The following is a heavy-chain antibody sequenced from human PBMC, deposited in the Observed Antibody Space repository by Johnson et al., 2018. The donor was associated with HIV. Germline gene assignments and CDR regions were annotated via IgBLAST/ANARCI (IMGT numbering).Heavy chain of an antibody. CDR1: GFTVSSNY. Sequence: EMQLVESGGGLVQPGGSLRLSCAASGFTVSSNYMSWVRQAPGKGLEWVSVIYSGGSTYYADSVKGRFTISRDNSKNTLFLQMNSLRVEDTAVYYCARLKNGAFDIWGQGTMVTVSS. J-gene: IGHJ3*02. V-gene: IGHV3-66*01. D-gene: IGHD2-8*01. CDR2: IYSGGST. CDR3: ARLKNGAFDI.